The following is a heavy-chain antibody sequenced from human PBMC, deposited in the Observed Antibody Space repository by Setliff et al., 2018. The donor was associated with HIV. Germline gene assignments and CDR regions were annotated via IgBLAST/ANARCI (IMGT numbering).Heavy chain of an antibody. Sequence: SETLSLTCAVYGGSFSTYYWSWIRQPPGEGLEWIGNIYYSGSTYYNPSLKSRVTISVHTSKNQFSLKLNSVTAADTAMYYCASSLRGYCSGGRCNGAGEFEHWGQGTLVTVSS. CDR2: IYYSGST. J-gene: IGHJ4*02. V-gene: IGHV4-59*01. CDR3: ASSLRGYCSGGRCNGAGEFEH. CDR1: GGSFSTYY. D-gene: IGHD2-15*01.